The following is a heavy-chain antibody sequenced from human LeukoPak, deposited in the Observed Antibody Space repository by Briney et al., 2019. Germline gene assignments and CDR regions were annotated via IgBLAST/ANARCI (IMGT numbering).Heavy chain of an antibody. CDR2: IWYDGSNK. CDR1: GFTFSSYG. V-gene: IGHV3-33*01. CDR3: ARDHTAAGNNWFDP. D-gene: IGHD6-13*01. J-gene: IGHJ5*02. Sequence: GGSLRLSCAASGFTFSSYGMHWVRQAPGKGLEWVAVIWYDGSNKYYADSVKGRFTISRDNSKNTLYLQMNSLRAEDTAVYYCARDHTAAGNNWFDPWGQGTLVTVSS.